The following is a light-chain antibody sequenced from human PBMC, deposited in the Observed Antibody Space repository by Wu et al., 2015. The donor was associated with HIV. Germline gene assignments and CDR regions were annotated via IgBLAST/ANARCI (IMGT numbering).Light chain of an antibody. CDR2: GAS. CDR1: ESVRNGY. Sequence: IVLTQSPDNVSVSPGARVILSCRASESVRNGYLAWYQQTPGQAPRLLIYGASSRATGIPDRFSGSGSGTDFTLTISRLEPEDFAVYYCQQYGYSPLTFGGGTKVEI. V-gene: IGKV3-20*01. CDR3: QQYGYSPLT. J-gene: IGKJ4*01.